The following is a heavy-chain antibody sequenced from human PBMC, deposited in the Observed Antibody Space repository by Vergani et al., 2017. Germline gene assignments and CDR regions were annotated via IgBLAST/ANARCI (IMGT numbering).Heavy chain of an antibody. J-gene: IGHJ6*03. CDR2: ISSSSSYI. CDR3: ARGHYDFSRDYMDV. V-gene: IGHV3-21*01. CDR1: GFTFSSYS. D-gene: IGHD3-3*01. Sequence: EVHLVESGGGLVQPGRSLRLSCAASGFTFSSYSMNWVRQAPGKGLEWVSSISSSSSYIYYADSVKGRFTISRDNAKNSLYLQMNSLRAEDTAVYYCARGHYDFSRDYMDVWGKGTTVTVSS.